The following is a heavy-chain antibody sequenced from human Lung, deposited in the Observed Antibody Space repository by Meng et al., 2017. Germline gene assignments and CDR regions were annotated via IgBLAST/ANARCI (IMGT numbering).Heavy chain of an antibody. CDR1: GGSINKSNW. J-gene: IGHJ5*02. D-gene: IGHD3-10*01. Sequence: QLQASGPGLLMPSGTLSLTCAVRGGSINKSNWWSWVRQPPGKGLEWIGEIYHSGSTNYNPSLKSRVTISVDKSKNQFSLKLSSVTAADTAVYYCARGSITMVRGVSVFDPWGQGTLVTVSS. CDR2: IYHSGST. V-gene: IGHV4-4*02. CDR3: ARGSITMVRGVSVFDP.